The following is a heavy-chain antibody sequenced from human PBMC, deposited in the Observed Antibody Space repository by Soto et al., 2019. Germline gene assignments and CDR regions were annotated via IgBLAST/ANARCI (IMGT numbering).Heavy chain of an antibody. V-gene: IGHV1-3*01. CDR2: INAGNGNT. CDR3: ARLRGYSYGIDY. J-gene: IGHJ4*02. D-gene: IGHD5-18*01. CDR1: GYTFTSYA. Sequence: GASVKVSCKASGYTFTSYAMHWVRQAPGQRLEWMGWINAGNGNTKYSQKFQGRVTITRDTSASTAYMELSSLRSEDTAVYYCARLRGYSYGIDYWGQGTLVTVSS.